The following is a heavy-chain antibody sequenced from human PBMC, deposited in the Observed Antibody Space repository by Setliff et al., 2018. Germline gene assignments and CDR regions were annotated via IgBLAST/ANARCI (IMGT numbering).Heavy chain of an antibody. CDR3: ARENGYCSGGACCFMFDY. D-gene: IGHD2-15*01. V-gene: IGHV4-59*11. CDR1: DGSSSSHY. J-gene: IGHJ4*02. Sequence: PSETLSLTCTVSDGSSSSHYWSWIRQPPGKGLEWTGYIHFSGTTNYNPSLKSRVTLSLDTSKNQFSLELSSVTAADTAMYYCARENGYCSGGACCFMFDYWGQGTLVTVSS. CDR2: IHFSGTT.